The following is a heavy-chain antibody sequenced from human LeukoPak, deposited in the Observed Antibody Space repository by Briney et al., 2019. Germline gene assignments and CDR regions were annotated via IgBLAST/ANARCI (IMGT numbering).Heavy chain of an antibody. Sequence: PGGSLRLSCAASGFTFSSYSMNWVRQAPGKGLEWVSYISSSSTIYYADSVKGRFTISRDNAKNSLYLQMNSLRDEDTAVYYCARDTYYFDYWGQGTLVTVSS. CDR1: GFTFSSYS. CDR2: ISSSSTI. J-gene: IGHJ4*02. V-gene: IGHV3-48*02. CDR3: ARDTYYFDY.